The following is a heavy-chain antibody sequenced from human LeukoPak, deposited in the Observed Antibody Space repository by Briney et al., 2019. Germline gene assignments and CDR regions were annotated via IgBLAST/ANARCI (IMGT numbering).Heavy chain of an antibody. V-gene: IGHV3-53*01. CDR3: AREEELGTHAFDI. Sequence: PGGSLRLSCAASGFTFSSYWMSWVRQAPGKGLEWVSVIYSGGSTYYADSVKGRFTISRDNSKNTLYLQMNSLRAEDTAVYYCAREEELGTHAFDIWGQGTMITVSS. D-gene: IGHD1-14*01. CDR1: GFTFSSYW. CDR2: IYSGGST. J-gene: IGHJ3*02.